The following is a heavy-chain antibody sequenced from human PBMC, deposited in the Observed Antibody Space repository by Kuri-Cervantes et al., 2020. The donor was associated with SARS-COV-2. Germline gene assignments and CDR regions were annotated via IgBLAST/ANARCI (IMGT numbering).Heavy chain of an antibody. CDR1: GFTFSDYY. CDR2: ISSSGSTI. J-gene: IGHJ1*01. V-gene: IGHV3-11*04. Sequence: LSLTCAASGFTFSDYYMSWIRQAPGKGLEWVSYISSSGSTIYYADSVKGRFTISRDNAKNSLYLQMNSLRAEDTAVYYCASVWFGESFQHWGQGTLVTVSS. D-gene: IGHD3-10*01. CDR3: ASVWFGESFQH.